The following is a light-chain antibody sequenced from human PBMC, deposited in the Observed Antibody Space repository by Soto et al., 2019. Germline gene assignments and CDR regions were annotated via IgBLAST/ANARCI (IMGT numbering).Light chain of an antibody. J-gene: IGKJ5*01. CDR2: GAS. CDR1: QSVSSSY. V-gene: IGKV3-20*01. CDR3: QQYGSSPT. Sequence: EIVLTHCPGTLSLSPGEIATLSCRASQSVSSSYLAWYQQKPGQAPRLLIYGASSRATGIPDRFSGSGSGTDFTLTISRLEPQDFAVYYCQQYGSSPTFGQGTRL.